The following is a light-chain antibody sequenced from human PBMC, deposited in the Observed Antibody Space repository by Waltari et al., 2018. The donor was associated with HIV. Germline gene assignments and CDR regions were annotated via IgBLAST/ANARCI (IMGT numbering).Light chain of an antibody. V-gene: IGLV2-14*01. CDR3: SSYTVPGTL. J-gene: IGLJ1*01. CDR2: DVS. CDR1: SRDIGAYTY. Sequence: SALTQPASVSGSPGQSITISCTGTSRDIGAYTYVSWYQQYPGKAPKLMIYDVSNRPSGVSTRFSGSKSGNTASLTISGLQAEDEADYYCSSYTVPGTLFGTGTRVTVL.